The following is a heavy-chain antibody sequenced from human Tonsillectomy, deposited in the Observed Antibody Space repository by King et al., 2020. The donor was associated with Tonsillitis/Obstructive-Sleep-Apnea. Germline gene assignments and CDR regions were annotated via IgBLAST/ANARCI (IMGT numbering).Heavy chain of an antibody. D-gene: IGHD6-19*01. CDR1: GFTFSSYS. Sequence: VQLVESGGGLVQPGGSLRLSCAASGFTFSSYSMNWVRQAPGKGLEWVSYISSSSSTIYYADSVKGRFTISRDNAKNSLYLQMNSLRDEDTAVDYCARAGQWHAPGGGYYFDYGAREPWSPSPQ. CDR3: ARAGQWHAPGGGYYFDY. V-gene: IGHV3-48*02. CDR2: ISSSSSTI. J-gene: IGHJ4*02.